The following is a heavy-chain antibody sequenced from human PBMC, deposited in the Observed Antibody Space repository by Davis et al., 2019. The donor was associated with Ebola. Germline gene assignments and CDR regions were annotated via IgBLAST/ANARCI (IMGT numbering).Heavy chain of an antibody. V-gene: IGHV3-48*02. J-gene: IGHJ4*02. CDR1: GFTFSTYW. Sequence: PGGSLRLSCAASGFTFSTYWMSWVRQAPGKGLEWLSYISSTSSTIFYADSVKGRFTISRDNARNSLYLQMNSLRDEDTAVYYCARGGDGYTLFDYWGQGILVTVSS. CDR2: ISSTSSTI. D-gene: IGHD5-24*01. CDR3: ARGGDGYTLFDY.